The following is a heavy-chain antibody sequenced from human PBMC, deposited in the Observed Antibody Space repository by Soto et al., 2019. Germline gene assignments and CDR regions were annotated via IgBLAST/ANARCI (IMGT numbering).Heavy chain of an antibody. Sequence: ASVKVSCKASGGTFSSYAISWVRQAPGQGLEWMGGIIPIFGTANYAQKFQGRVTITADESTSTAYMELSSLRSEDTAVYYCARDPWFGESSPHNWFDPWGQGTLVTVSS. CDR3: ARDPWFGESSPHNWFDP. D-gene: IGHD3-10*01. V-gene: IGHV1-69*13. CDR2: IIPIFGTA. CDR1: GGTFSSYA. J-gene: IGHJ5*02.